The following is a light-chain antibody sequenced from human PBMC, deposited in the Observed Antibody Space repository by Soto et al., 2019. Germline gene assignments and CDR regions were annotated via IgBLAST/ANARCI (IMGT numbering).Light chain of an antibody. Sequence: SVKRNLLTTLSXXPGEXATLXXWASQSITSNLAWYQQKPGHAPRLLIYAASSRATGIPDRFSGRGSGTDFSPTISRLEAEDFSVYYCQQYGSLPLTFGGGTKVDIK. V-gene: IGKV3-20*01. J-gene: IGKJ4*01. CDR3: QQYGSLPLT. CDR1: QSITSN. CDR2: AAS.